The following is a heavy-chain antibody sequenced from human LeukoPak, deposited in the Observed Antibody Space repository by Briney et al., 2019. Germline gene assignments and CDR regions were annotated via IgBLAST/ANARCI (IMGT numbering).Heavy chain of an antibody. D-gene: IGHD1-26*01. V-gene: IGHV3-7*01. J-gene: IGHJ6*02. Sequence: GGSLRLSCAASGFTYSSYWMSWVRQAPGKGLEWVANIKQDDSEKYYVDSVKGRFTISRDNAKDSLYLQMNSLRAEDTAVYYCARENSGSPVYYYYGMDVWGQGTTVTVSS. CDR2: IKQDDSEK. CDR1: GFTYSSYW. CDR3: ARENSGSPVYYYYGMDV.